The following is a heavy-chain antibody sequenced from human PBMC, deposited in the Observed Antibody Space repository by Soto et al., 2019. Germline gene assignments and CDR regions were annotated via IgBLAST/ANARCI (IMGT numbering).Heavy chain of an antibody. D-gene: IGHD3-3*02. CDR2: LIPVFRTP. CDR1: GDTFSSFA. Sequence: QVQLVQSGAEVKKPGSSVKVSCKASGDTFSSFAISWVRQAPGQGFEWMGGLIPVFRTPDYAQKFQGRVTISEDASTTTAYLQLGSLRSGDTAVYYCARENPRRQLGGNYDYALDVWGQGTTVIVSS. V-gene: IGHV1-69*12. J-gene: IGHJ6*02. CDR3: ARENPRRQLGGNYDYALDV.